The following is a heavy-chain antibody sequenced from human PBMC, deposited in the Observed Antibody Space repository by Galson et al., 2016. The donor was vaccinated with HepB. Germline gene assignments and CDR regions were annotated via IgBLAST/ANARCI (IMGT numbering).Heavy chain of an antibody. CDR3: AKDQFGGSSYGGNDDFDI. Sequence: SLRLSCAASGFTFSDYGMHWVRQAPGKGLEWVAVISYDGGNKYYADSVKGRFTISRDNSKNTLYLQMNSLRAEDTAVYYCAKDQFGGSSYGGNDDFDIWGQGTMVTVSS. V-gene: IGHV3-30*18. J-gene: IGHJ3*02. CDR2: ISYDGGNK. D-gene: IGHD1-26*01. CDR1: GFTFSDYG.